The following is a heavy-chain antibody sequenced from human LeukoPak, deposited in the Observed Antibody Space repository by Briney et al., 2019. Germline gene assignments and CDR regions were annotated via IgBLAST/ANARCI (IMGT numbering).Heavy chain of an antibody. Sequence: PGGSLRLSCAASGFTFSDYYMSWIRQAPGKGLEWVSSISSSSSYIYYADSVKGRFTISRDNAKNSLYLQMNSLRAEDTAVYYCARDRLREDYYYYYGMDVWGQGTTVTVSS. D-gene: IGHD5-12*01. CDR2: ISSSSSYI. V-gene: IGHV3-11*06. CDR1: GFTFSDYY. J-gene: IGHJ6*02. CDR3: ARDRLREDYYYYYGMDV.